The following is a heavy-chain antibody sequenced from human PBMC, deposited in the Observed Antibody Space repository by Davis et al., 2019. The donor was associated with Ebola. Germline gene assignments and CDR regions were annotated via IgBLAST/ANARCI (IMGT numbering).Heavy chain of an antibody. CDR3: AREGSGWHGGLDS. Sequence: AASVKVSCKASGYTFINHAMHWVRQAPGQSLEWMGWIHAGNGDTKYSLKLQDRVTITRDTSASIAYMEVSSPISGDTAMYYCAREGSGWHGGLDSWGQGTLVTVSS. CDR2: IHAGNGDT. CDR1: GYTFINHA. V-gene: IGHV1-3*01. J-gene: IGHJ4*02. D-gene: IGHD6-19*01.